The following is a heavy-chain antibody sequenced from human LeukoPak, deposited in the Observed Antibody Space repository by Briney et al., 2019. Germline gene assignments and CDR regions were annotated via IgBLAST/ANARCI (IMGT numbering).Heavy chain of an antibody. D-gene: IGHD6-13*01. CDR3: ARQFMGYSSSWYHFDY. Sequence: GGSLRLSCAASGFTVSSNYMSWVRQAPGKGLEWVSVIYSGGITYYADSVKGRFTIPRDNSKNQLYLQMNRLRDEDTAVYYCARQFMGYSSSWYHFDYWGQGTLVTVSS. J-gene: IGHJ4*02. CDR1: GFTVSSNY. V-gene: IGHV3-53*01. CDR2: IYSGGIT.